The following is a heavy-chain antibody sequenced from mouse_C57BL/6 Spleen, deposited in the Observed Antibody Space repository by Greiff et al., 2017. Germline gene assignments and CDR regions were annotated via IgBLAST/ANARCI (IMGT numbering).Heavy chain of an antibody. CDR2: ISYSGST. CDR3: ARGPRYFDV. V-gene: IGHV3-1*01. Sequence: DVQLVESGPGMVKPSQSLSLTCTVTGYSITSGYDWHWIRHFPGNKLEWMGYISYSGSTNYNPSLKSRISITQYTSKNHFFLKVNSVTTEDTATYYCARGPRYFDVWGTGTTVTVSS. J-gene: IGHJ1*03. CDR1: GYSITSGYD.